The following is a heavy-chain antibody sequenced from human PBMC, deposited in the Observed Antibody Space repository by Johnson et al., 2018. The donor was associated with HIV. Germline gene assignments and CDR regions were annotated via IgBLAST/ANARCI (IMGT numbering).Heavy chain of an antibody. D-gene: IGHD3-16*01. CDR1: GFTFSSYG. J-gene: IGHJ3*02. CDR2: IWYDGSNK. CDR3: AKGEWGAGTDAFDI. V-gene: IGHV3-33*06. Sequence: QVQLVESGGGVVQPGRSLRLSCAASGFTFSSYGMHWVRQAPGKGLEWVAVIWYDGSNKYYADSVKGRFTISRDNSKNTLYLQMNSLRAEDTAVYYCAKGEWGAGTDAFDIWGQGTMVTVS.